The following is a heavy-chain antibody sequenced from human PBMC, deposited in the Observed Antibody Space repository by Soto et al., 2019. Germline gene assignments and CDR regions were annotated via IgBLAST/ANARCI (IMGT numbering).Heavy chain of an antibody. Sequence: SETLSLTCTVSGGSISSYYWSWVRQPPGKGLEWIAYIDNSGNTNYNPSLKSRVTISIDASKNQFSLKLSSVTAADTAVYYCARVWGGAFDIRGQGTMVTVSS. J-gene: IGHJ3*02. D-gene: IGHD3-10*01. CDR1: GGSISSYY. V-gene: IGHV4-59*12. CDR2: IDNSGNT. CDR3: ARVWGGAFDI.